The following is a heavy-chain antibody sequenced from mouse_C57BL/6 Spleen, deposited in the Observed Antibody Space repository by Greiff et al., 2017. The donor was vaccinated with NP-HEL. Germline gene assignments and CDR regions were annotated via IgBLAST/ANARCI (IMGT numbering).Heavy chain of an antibody. V-gene: IGHV1-54*01. CDR3: AGITTVAY. CDR1: GYAFTNYL. J-gene: IGHJ3*01. Sequence: VQLQQSGAELVRPGTSVKVSCKASGYAFTNYLIEWVKQRPGQGLEWIGVINPGSGGTNYNEKFKGKATLTADKSSSTAYMQLSSLTSEDSAVYFCAGITTVAYWGQGTLVTVSA. CDR2: INPGSGGT. D-gene: IGHD1-2*01.